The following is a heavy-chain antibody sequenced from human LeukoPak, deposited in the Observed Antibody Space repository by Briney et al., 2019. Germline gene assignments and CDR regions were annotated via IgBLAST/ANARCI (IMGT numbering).Heavy chain of an antibody. V-gene: IGHV3-74*01. CDR2: INHDGRDT. Sequence: PGGSLRLSCAASGFTFSNYVMTWGRQAPGKGLVWVSRINHDGRDTIYADSMKGRFTVSRDNAKNTLYLQMNSLRAEDTGVYYGIRINSWPDYWGQVTRVTVSS. CDR3: IRINSWPDY. D-gene: IGHD2-15*01. J-gene: IGHJ4*01. CDR1: GFTFSNYV.